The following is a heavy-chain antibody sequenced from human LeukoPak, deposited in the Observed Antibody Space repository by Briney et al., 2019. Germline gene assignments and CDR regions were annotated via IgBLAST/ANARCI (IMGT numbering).Heavy chain of an antibody. V-gene: IGHV3-11*01. Sequence: GSLRLSCAASGFTFRNHYMSWIRQAPGKGPEWVAYIGASGSTIYYTDSVKGRFTISRDNSKNTLYLQMNSLRAEDTAVYYCAKPYGSGTYYTDFYYGMDVWGQGTTVTVSS. CDR1: GFTFRNHY. D-gene: IGHD3-10*01. J-gene: IGHJ6*02. CDR3: AKPYGSGTYYTDFYYGMDV. CDR2: IGASGSTI.